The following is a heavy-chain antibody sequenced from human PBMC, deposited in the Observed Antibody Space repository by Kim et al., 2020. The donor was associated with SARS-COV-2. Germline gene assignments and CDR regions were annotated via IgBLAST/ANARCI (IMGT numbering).Heavy chain of an antibody. J-gene: IGHJ4*02. D-gene: IGHD4-17*01. CDR2: IKSKSDGRTT. CDR3: TLDTGDYGGDFDY. CDR1: GFTFSNAW. Sequence: GGSLRLSCAASGFTFSNAWMSWVRQAPGKGLEWVCPIKSKSDGRTTDYAAPVKGRFTISSDDSKNTLYLPMNSLKTEDTSVYYCTLDTGDYGGDFDYWGQGTLVTVSS. V-gene: IGHV3-15*01.